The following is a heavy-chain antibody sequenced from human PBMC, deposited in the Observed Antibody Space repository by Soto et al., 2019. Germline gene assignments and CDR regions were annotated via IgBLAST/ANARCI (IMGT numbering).Heavy chain of an antibody. CDR3: AREPIFRGVLVSINNWVDP. D-gene: IGHD3-10*01. J-gene: IGHJ5*02. V-gene: IGHV3-33*01. CDR1: GFTFSSYG. CDR2: IWYDGSNK. Sequence: QVQLVESGGGVVQPGRSLRLSCAASGFTFSSYGMHWVRQAPGKGLEWVAVIWYDGSNKYYADSVKGRFTISRDNSKNTLDLQMNSLRAEDTAVYDCAREPIFRGVLVSINNWVDPWGQGTLVTVSS.